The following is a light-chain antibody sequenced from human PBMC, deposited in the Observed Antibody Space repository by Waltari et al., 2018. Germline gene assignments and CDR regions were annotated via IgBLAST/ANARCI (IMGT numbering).Light chain of an antibody. Sequence: SYELTQPPSVTVSPGQTARIACSGDALTDQYVHRYQQRPGRAPVVVIYKDTKRPSGIPERFSGSSSGKTVTLTISGVQAEDESDYYCQSADSTGSDVVFGGGTKLTVL. CDR2: KDT. CDR3: QSADSTGSDVV. J-gene: IGLJ2*01. CDR1: ALTDQY. V-gene: IGLV3-25*03.